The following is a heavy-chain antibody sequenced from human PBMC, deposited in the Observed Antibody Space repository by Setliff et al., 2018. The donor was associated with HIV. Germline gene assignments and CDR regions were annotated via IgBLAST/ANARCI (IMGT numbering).Heavy chain of an antibody. D-gene: IGHD3-10*01. CDR3: ARGRMGYYGSGSYLP. V-gene: IGHV4-34*01. J-gene: IGHJ5*02. CDR2: INHSGST. Sequence: SETLSLTCAVYGGSFSGYYWSWVRQPPGKGLKWIGEINHSGSTNSNPSLKSRVTISADTSKDQFSLKLTSVTAADTAVYYCARGRMGYYGSGSYLPWGQGMLVTVSS. CDR1: GGSFSGYY.